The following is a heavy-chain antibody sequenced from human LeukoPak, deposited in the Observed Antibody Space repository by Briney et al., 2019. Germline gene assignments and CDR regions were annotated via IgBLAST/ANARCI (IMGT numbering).Heavy chain of an antibody. CDR1: RFIFRNYA. Sequence: PGGSLRLSCAASRFIFRNYAMHWVRQAPGKGLEWVAFISSDGTNKDYADSVKGRFSISRDNSKNTLYLQMNRLRVDDTALYYCARDRSQEFDPWGQGTLVTVSS. CDR2: ISSDGTNK. D-gene: IGHD3-10*01. CDR3: ARDRSQEFDP. J-gene: IGHJ5*02. V-gene: IGHV3-30*04.